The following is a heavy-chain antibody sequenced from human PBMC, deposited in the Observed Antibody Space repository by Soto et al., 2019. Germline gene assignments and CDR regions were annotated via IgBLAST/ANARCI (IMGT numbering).Heavy chain of an antibody. V-gene: IGHV5-51*01. D-gene: IGHD5-18*01. CDR2: IYPDDSDT. Sequence: EMQLVQSGAEVKKPGESLKISCKGSGYNFATYWIGWVRQMPGKGLEWMGIIYPDDSDTRYSPSFQGQVTISADKSINPAYLQWSSLKASDTAMYYCARRLDTALVDSWGQGTLVTVSS. CDR1: GYNFATYW. CDR3: ARRLDTALVDS. J-gene: IGHJ4*02.